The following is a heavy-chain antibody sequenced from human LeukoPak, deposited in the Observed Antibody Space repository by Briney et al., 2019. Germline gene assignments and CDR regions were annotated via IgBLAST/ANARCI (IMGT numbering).Heavy chain of an antibody. CDR2: IFYDGSTK. Sequence: PGGSLRLSCAASGITFNNYGMHWVRQAPGKGLEWVAVIFYDGSTKHYADSVKGRFTISRDNSKNTLYLEMNSLRAEDTAVYYCAKDQAYYFSFADYWGQGTRVTVSS. CDR3: AKDQAYYFSFADY. D-gene: IGHD2/OR15-2a*01. CDR1: GITFNNYG. V-gene: IGHV3-33*06. J-gene: IGHJ4*02.